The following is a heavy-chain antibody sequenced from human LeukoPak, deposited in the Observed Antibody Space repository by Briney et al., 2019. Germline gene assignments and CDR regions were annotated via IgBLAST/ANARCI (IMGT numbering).Heavy chain of an antibody. CDR1: GGSFSGYY. CDR2: INHSGST. J-gene: IGHJ4*02. V-gene: IGHV4-34*01. D-gene: IGHD4-23*01. CDR3: ARQLRWPFDY. Sequence: PSETLSLTCAVYGGSFSGYYWSWIRQPPGKGLEWIGEINHSGSTNYNPSLKSRVTISVDTSKNQFSLKLSSVTAADTAVYYCARQLRWPFDYWGQGTLVTVSS.